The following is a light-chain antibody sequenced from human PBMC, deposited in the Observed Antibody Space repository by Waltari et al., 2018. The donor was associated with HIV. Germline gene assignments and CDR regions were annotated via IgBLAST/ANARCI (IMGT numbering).Light chain of an antibody. CDR2: GAS. CDR1: QSVSSSY. V-gene: IGKV3-20*01. J-gene: IGKJ1*01. CDR3: QQYGSSPTWT. Sequence: EIVLTQSPGTLSLSPGERPTLPCRTSQSVSSSYLALYQQKPGQAPRLLIFGASSRAPGIPDRFSGSGSGTDFTLTISRLEPEDFAVYYCQQYGSSPTWTFGEGTKVEIK.